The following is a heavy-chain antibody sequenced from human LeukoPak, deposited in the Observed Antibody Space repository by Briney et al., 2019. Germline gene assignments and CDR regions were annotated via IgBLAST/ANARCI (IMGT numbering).Heavy chain of an antibody. CDR1: GFTFSTYW. CDR3: AREDVNIVVATSGAFDI. J-gene: IGHJ3*02. CDR2: IISDGSST. V-gene: IGHV3-74*03. D-gene: IGHD6-19*01. Sequence: PGGSLRLSCAASGFTFSTYWMHWVRQAPGKGLVWVSRIISDGSSTTYAGSVKGRFTISRDNAKNTLYLQMNSLRAEDTAVYYCAREDVNIVVATSGAFDIWGQGTMVTVSS.